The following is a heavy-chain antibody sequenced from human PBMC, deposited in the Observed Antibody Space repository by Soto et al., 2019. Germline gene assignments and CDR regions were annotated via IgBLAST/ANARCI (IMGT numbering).Heavy chain of an antibody. CDR3: ARDVTHNWFDS. Sequence: EVQLVESGGGLVQPGGSLRLSCEASRGAFGDYWMHWVRQAPGKGLVWVSRINRDANDIIYADSVKGRFTASRDNAKNMVCLQMNSLSVEDTAVYYCARDVTHNWFDSWGQGTLVTVSS. J-gene: IGHJ5*01. CDR1: RGAFGDYW. D-gene: IGHD3-16*01. V-gene: IGHV3-74*01. CDR2: INRDANDI.